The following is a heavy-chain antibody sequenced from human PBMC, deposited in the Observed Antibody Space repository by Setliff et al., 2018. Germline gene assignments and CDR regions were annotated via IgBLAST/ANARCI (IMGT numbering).Heavy chain of an antibody. V-gene: IGHV3-23*01. CDR2: ISNSGGGT. CDR1: GFTSSTYA. D-gene: IGHD3-3*01. CDR3: AKDVAITIFGVVTSSHH. Sequence: GGSLRLSCAAPGFTSSTYAMSWVRQAPGKGLEWVSAISNSGGGTYYADSVKGRFTISRDNSKNTLFLQMNSLRAEDTAVYYCAKDVAITIFGVVTSSHHWGQGTLVTVSS. J-gene: IGHJ5*02.